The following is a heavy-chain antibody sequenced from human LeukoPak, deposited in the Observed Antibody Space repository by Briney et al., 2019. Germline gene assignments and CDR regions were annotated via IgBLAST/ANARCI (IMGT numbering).Heavy chain of an antibody. CDR2: ISYDGSDE. D-gene: IGHD3-3*01. J-gene: IGHJ4*02. Sequence: QPGGSLRLSCAASVFTFSSYSMNWVRQAPGKGLEWVGVISYDGSDEYYTDSVKGRFTISRDNSKNTVYLQMNSLRADDTAVYYCARDFTPEWFDIHWGQGTLVTVS. CDR3: ARDFTPEWFDIH. CDR1: VFTFSSYS. V-gene: IGHV3-30*03.